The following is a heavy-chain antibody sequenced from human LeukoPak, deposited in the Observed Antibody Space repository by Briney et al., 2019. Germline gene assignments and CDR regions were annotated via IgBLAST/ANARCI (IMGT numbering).Heavy chain of an antibody. Sequence: ASVKASCKASGYTFTSYGISWVRQAPGQGLEWMGWISAYNGNTNYAQKLQGRVTMTTDTSTSTAYMELRSLRSDDTAVYYCARTPYYYYYMDVWGKGTTVTVSS. V-gene: IGHV1-18*01. CDR2: ISAYNGNT. CDR3: ARTPYYYYYMDV. CDR1: GYTFTSYG. J-gene: IGHJ6*03.